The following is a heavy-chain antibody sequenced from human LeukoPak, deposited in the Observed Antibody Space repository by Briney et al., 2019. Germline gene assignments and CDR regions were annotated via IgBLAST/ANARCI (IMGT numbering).Heavy chain of an antibody. D-gene: IGHD4-17*01. CDR2: ISYDGSNK. CDR3: AKGSYGDYEEVGDY. J-gene: IGHJ4*02. Sequence: GGSLRLSCAASGFTLSNYGMHWVRQAPGKGLEWVAVISYDGSNKYFADSVKGRFTISRDNSKNTLYLQMNSLRTEDTAVCYCAKGSYGDYEEVGDYWGQGTLVTVSS. V-gene: IGHV3-30*18. CDR1: GFTLSNYG.